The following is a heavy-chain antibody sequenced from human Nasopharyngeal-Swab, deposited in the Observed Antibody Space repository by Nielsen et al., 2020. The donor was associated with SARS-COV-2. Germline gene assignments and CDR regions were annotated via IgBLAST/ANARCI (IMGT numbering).Heavy chain of an antibody. D-gene: IGHD4-23*01. CDR3: ARDTLYGGNDY. CDR2: IYYSWST. CDR1: GGSISSSSYY. Sequence: SERLSVSCTVSGGSISSSSYYWDWIRQPPGKGLEWLGSIYYSWSTYYNPSLKSRVTISVDTSKNQSSLKLSSVTAADTAVYYCARDTLYGGNDYWGQGTPVTVSS. V-gene: IGHV4-39*07. J-gene: IGHJ4*02.